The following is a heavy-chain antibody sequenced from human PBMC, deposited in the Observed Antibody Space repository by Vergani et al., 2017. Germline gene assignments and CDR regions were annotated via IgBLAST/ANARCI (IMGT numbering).Heavy chain of an antibody. J-gene: IGHJ3*02. CDR2: INWNGGST. V-gene: IGHV3-20*04. CDR3: ARRRVPADDAFDI. CDR1: GFTFNHYA. Sequence: EVQLLESGGDLVQPGGSLRLSCAASGFTFNHYAMNWVRQAPGKGLEWVSGINWNGGSTGYADSVKGRFTISRDNAKNSLYLQMNSLRAEDTALYYCARRRVPADDAFDIWGQGTMVTVSS. D-gene: IGHD2-2*01.